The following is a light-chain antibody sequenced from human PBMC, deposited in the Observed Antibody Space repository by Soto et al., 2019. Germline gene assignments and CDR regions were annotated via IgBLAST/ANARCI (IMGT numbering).Light chain of an antibody. J-gene: IGLJ2*01. V-gene: IGLV3-21*02. CDR2: DDS. Sequence: SYELTQPPSVSVPPGQTARITCGGNNIESKSVHWYQQRPGQAPVLVVHDDSDRPSGIPERISGSNSGNMATLTISRVEAGDEAEYYCQVWDGLSDHVIFGGGTKLTVL. CDR1: NIESKS. CDR3: QVWDGLSDHVI.